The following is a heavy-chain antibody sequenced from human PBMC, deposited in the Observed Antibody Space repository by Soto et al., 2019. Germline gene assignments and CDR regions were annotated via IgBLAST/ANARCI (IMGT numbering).Heavy chain of an antibody. CDR1: GITLSTYA. J-gene: IGHJ4*02. V-gene: IGHV3-23*01. CDR2: ISGSDGST. D-gene: IGHD3-10*01. CDR3: AKDVETGSGSYYNRYFDY. Sequence: GGSLRLSCAASGITLSTYAMSWVRQAPGKGMEWVSGISGSDGSTYYADSVKGRFTVSRDNSKNTLYLQMNSLRAEDTAVYFCAKDVETGSGSYYNRYFDYWGQGTPVTVSS.